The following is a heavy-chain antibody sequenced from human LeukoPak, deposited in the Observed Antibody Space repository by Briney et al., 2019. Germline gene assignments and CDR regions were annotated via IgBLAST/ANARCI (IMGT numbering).Heavy chain of an antibody. V-gene: IGHV3-9*01. CDR2: ISWNSGSI. CDR3: AKGIMAAADYYYYGMDV. Sequence: GGSLRLSCAASGFTFDDYAMHWVRQAPGKGLEWVSGISWNSGSIGYADSVKGRFTISRDNAKNSLYLQMNSLRAEDTALYYCAKGIMAAADYYYYGMDVWGQGTTVTVSS. D-gene: IGHD6-13*01. CDR1: GFTFDDYA. J-gene: IGHJ6*02.